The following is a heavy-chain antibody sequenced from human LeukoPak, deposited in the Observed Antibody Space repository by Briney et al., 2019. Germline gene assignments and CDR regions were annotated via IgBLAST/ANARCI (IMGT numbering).Heavy chain of an antibody. Sequence: GGSLRLSCAGSGFSFSSYAMTWVRQAPGKGLEWVSALSASGGTTYYADSVKGRFTTSRDNSKNTLYLQMNSLRAEDTAVYYCAKLPREYCSSTSCPNWFDAWGQGTLVTVSS. J-gene: IGHJ5*02. V-gene: IGHV3-23*01. CDR2: LSASGGTT. D-gene: IGHD2-2*01. CDR3: AKLPREYCSSTSCPNWFDA. CDR1: GFSFSSYA.